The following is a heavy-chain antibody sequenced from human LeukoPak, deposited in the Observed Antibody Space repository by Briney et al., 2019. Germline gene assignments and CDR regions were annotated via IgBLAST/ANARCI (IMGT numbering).Heavy chain of an antibody. Sequence: GGSLRLSCAASEFTFSSYNMNWVRQAPGKGLEWVSYISSSSSTIYYADSVKGRFTISRDNAKNSLYLQMNSLRAEDTAVYYCARDPNYDILTGYYTYYMDVWGKGTTVTVSS. CDR3: ARDPNYDILTGYYTYYMDV. D-gene: IGHD3-9*01. CDR2: ISSSSSTI. CDR1: EFTFSSYN. V-gene: IGHV3-48*01. J-gene: IGHJ6*03.